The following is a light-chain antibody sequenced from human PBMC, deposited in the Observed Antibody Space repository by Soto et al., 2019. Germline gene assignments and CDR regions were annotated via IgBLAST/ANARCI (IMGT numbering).Light chain of an antibody. J-gene: IGKJ5*01. Sequence: EIVLTQSPVTLSLSPGERASLSCGASQSVRGNYLAWYQQKPGLAPRLLISDASSRAAGIPDRFSGSGSGTDFTLTISRLEPEDFAVYYCQQYGSSPITFGQGTRLEMK. CDR2: DAS. CDR3: QQYGSSPIT. V-gene: IGKV3D-20*01. CDR1: QSVRGNY.